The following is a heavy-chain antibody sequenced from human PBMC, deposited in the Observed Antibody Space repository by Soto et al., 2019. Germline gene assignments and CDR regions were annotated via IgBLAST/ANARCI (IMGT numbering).Heavy chain of an antibody. CDR2: INHSGST. Sequence: PPETLSLTCAVYGGSFSGYYWSWIRQPPGKGLEWIGEINHSGSTNYNPSLKSRVTISVDTSKNQFSLKLSSVTAADTAVYYCATAIRGRRYSYGPPSYWGQGTLVTVSS. D-gene: IGHD5-18*01. CDR3: ATAIRGRRYSYGPPSY. V-gene: IGHV4-34*01. CDR1: GGSFSGYY. J-gene: IGHJ4*02.